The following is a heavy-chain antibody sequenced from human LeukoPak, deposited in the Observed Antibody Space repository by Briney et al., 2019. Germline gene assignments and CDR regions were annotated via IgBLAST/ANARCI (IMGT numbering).Heavy chain of an antibody. Sequence: SETLSLTCTVSGGSVSSYYWSWIRQPPGKGLEWIGYIYYSGSTNYNPSLKSRVTISVDTSKNQFSLKLSSVTAADTAVYHCARDSPSTELDYWGQGTLVTVSS. D-gene: IGHD2-2*01. CDR1: GGSVSSYY. J-gene: IGHJ4*02. CDR3: ARDSPSTELDY. CDR2: IYYSGST. V-gene: IGHV4-59*02.